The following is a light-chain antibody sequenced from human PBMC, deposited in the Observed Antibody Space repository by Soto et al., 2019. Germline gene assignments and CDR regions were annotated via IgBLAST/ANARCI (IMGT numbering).Light chain of an antibody. Sequence: DIQMTQSPSSLSASVGDRVTITCRASQTISSYLNWYQQRPGKAPKLLISAASNLQSGVPSRFSGSGSGIDFTLTISSLQPEDFATYYCQQTYSIPRTFGHGTRVDIK. CDR2: AAS. CDR1: QTISSY. J-gene: IGKJ1*01. V-gene: IGKV1-39*01. CDR3: QQTYSIPRT.